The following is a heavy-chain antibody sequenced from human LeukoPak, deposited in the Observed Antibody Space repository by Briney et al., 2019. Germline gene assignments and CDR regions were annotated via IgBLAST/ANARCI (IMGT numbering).Heavy chain of an antibody. Sequence: PGGSLRLSCAASGFTFSSYEMNWVRQAPGKGLEWVSYISSSGSTIYYADSVKGRFTISRDNAKNSLYLQMNSLRAEDTAVYYCARQIFYGSGSYRFLSDAFDIWGQGTMVTVSS. CDR3: ARQIFYGSGSYRFLSDAFDI. CDR1: GFTFSSYE. V-gene: IGHV3-48*03. CDR2: ISSSGSTI. J-gene: IGHJ3*02. D-gene: IGHD3-10*01.